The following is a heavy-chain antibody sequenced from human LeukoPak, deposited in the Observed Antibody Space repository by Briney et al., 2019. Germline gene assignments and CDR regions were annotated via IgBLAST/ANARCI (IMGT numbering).Heavy chain of an antibody. V-gene: IGHV3-21*01. D-gene: IGHD2-15*01. CDR1: GFTFSSYS. Sequence: TGGSLRLSCAASGFTFSSYSMNWVRQAPGKGLEWVSSISSSSSYIYYADSVKGRFTISRDNAKNSLYLQMNSLRAEDTAVYYCARGPGYCSGGSCSYFDYWGQGTLVTVFS. CDR2: ISSSSSYI. CDR3: ARGPGYCSGGSCSYFDY. J-gene: IGHJ4*02.